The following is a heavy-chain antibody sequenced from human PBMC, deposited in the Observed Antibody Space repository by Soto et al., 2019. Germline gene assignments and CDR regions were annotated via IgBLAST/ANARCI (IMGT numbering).Heavy chain of an antibody. Sequence: XESLRLTCAASTFTFSDYYMIWIRQAPGKGLEWVSYISSSGTDKYDADSVKGRFTISRDNTKNSLYLQMSNLRAEDTALYYCERVYSDAFDIWGQGTMVTVSS. D-gene: IGHD2-8*01. V-gene: IGHV3-11*01. CDR2: ISSSGTDK. CDR1: TFTFSDYY. CDR3: ERVYSDAFDI. J-gene: IGHJ3*02.